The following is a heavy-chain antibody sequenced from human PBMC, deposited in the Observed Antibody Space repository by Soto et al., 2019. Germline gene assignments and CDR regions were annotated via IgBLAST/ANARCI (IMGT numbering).Heavy chain of an antibody. CDR1: GGSISSSSYY. D-gene: IGHD3-22*01. CDR2: IYYSGST. CDR3: ARVTYDSSGYYAWFDAFDI. Sequence: SETLSLTCTVSGGSISSSSYYWGWIRQPPGKGLEWIGSIYYSGSTYYNPSLKSRVTISVDTSKNQFSLKLSSVTAADTAVYYCARVTYDSSGYYAWFDAFDIWGQGTMVTVSS. J-gene: IGHJ3*02. V-gene: IGHV4-39*01.